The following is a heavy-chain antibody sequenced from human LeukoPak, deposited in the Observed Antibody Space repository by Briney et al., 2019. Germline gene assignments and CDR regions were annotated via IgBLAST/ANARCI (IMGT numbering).Heavy chain of an antibody. Sequence: NPSETLSLTCAVYGGSFSGYYWSWIRQPPGKGLEWIGEINHSGSTNYNPSLKSRVTISVDTSKNQFSLKLSSVTAADTAVYYCARGRLSRYPYYYYGMDVWGQGTTVTVSS. CDR1: GGSFSGYY. CDR2: INHSGST. D-gene: IGHD1-26*01. CDR3: ARGRLSRYPYYYYGMDV. J-gene: IGHJ6*02. V-gene: IGHV4-34*01.